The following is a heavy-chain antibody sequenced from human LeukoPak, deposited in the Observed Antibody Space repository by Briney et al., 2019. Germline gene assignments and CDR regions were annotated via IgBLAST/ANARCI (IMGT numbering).Heavy chain of an antibody. Sequence: ASVKVSCKASGYTFTGYYMHWVRQATGQGLEWMGWMNPNSGNTGYAQKFQGRVTMTRNTSISTAYMELSSLRSEDTAVYYCTVNYGSGDYWGQGTLVTVSS. V-gene: IGHV1-8*02. CDR2: MNPNSGNT. CDR3: TVNYGSGDY. J-gene: IGHJ4*02. D-gene: IGHD3-10*01. CDR1: GYTFTGYY.